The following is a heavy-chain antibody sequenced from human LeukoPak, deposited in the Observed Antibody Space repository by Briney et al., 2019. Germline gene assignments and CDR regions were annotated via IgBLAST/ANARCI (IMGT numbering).Heavy chain of an antibody. CDR1: GGSISSYD. D-gene: IGHD3-10*01. CDR3: ARDGVAYYYRSGIYHNWFDP. CDR2: IYTSGST. V-gene: IGHV4-4*07. J-gene: IGHJ5*02. Sequence: PSETLSLTCTVSGGSISSYDWSWIRQPAGKGLEWIGRIYTSGSTNYNPSLKSRVTMSVDTSKNQFSLKLSSVTAADTAVYYCARDGVAYYYRSGIYHNWFDPWGQGTLVTVSS.